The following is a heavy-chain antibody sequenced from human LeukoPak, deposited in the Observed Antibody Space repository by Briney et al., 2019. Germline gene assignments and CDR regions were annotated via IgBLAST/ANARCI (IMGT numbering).Heavy chain of an antibody. J-gene: IGHJ4*02. CDR2: INHSGST. V-gene: IGHV4-34*01. Sequence: SETLSLTCAVYGGSFSGYYWRWIRQTPGKGLEWIGEINHSGSTNYKPSLKSRVTISVDTSESQLSLKLSSVTAADTAVYYCARVYCSSTSCHYYFDYWGQGTLVTVSS. CDR1: GGSFSGYY. CDR3: ARVYCSSTSCHYYFDY. D-gene: IGHD2-2*01.